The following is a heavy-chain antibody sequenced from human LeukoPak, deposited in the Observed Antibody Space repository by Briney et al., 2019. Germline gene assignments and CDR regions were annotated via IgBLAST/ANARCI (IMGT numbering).Heavy chain of an antibody. CDR2: IWYEGSNK. J-gene: IGHJ4*02. Sequence: GGSLRLSCAASGFTFSSYGMHWVRQAPGKGLEWVAVIWYEGSNKYYADSVKGRFTISRDNSKNALYLQTNSLRAEDTAVYYCAREEATVTTFDYWGQGTLVTVSS. CDR3: AREEATVTTFDY. CDR1: GFTFSSYG. D-gene: IGHD4-17*01. V-gene: IGHV3-33*01.